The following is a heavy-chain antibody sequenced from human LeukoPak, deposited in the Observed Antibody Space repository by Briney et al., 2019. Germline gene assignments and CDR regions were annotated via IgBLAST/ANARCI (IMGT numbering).Heavy chain of an antibody. D-gene: IGHD5-18*01. CDR1: GYSFTNYW. Sequence: GESLKISCEGSGYSFTNYWIGWVRQMPGKGLEWMGFIYPGDSDIRYSPSFQGQVTISADKSLSTAYLQWSSLKASDTAMYYCARHSAQGYSYGYFDYWGQGALVTISS. V-gene: IGHV5-51*01. CDR2: IYPGDSDI. J-gene: IGHJ4*02. CDR3: ARHSAQGYSYGYFDY.